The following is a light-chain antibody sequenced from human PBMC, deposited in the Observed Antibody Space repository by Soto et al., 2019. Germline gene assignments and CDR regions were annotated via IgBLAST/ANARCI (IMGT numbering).Light chain of an antibody. CDR2: GAS. CDR1: QRVSGN. V-gene: IGKV3-15*01. J-gene: IGKJ4*01. Sequence: EIVMTQSPATLSVSPGERATLSCRASQRVSGNLAWYQQKPGQPPRRLIYGASTSATGSPARFSGSGSGTEFTLIISSLQSEDFVVYYCQQYNNWTLTFGGGTKVEIK. CDR3: QQYNNWTLT.